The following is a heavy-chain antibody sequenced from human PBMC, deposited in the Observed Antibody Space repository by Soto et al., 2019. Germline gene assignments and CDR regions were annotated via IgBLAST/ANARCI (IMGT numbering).Heavy chain of an antibody. V-gene: IGHV4-61*08. J-gene: IGHJ5*02. CDR2: IYHSGST. D-gene: IGHD1-7*01. CDR1: GESISSGDY. CDR3: AGYNWNYYFDP. Sequence: PSETLSLTCAVSGESISSGDYWAWIRQPPGKGMEWIGHIYHSGSTIYNPYLKSRVTISIDTSKSQFSLNLNSMTAADTAVYYCAGYNWNYYFDPWGQGTLVTVSS.